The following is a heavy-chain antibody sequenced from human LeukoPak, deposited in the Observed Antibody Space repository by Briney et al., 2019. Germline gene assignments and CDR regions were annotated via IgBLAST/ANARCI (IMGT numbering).Heavy chain of an antibody. CDR1: GFIFSGSA. Sequence: QAGGSLRLSCAASGFIFSGSAMHWVRQASGKGLEWVGRIRSKANSYATAYAASVKGRFSISRDASKNTAYLQMDSLKTEDTAVYYCTGNYYGAWDYADFDYWGQGTLVTVSS. J-gene: IGHJ4*02. D-gene: IGHD3-10*01. CDR3: TGNYYGAWDYADFDY. V-gene: IGHV3-73*01. CDR2: IRSKANSYAT.